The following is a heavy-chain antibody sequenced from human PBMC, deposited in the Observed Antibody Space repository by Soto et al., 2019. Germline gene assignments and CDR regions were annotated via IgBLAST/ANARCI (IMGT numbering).Heavy chain of an antibody. CDR1: GGSISSGDYY. Sequence: QVQLQESGPGLVKPSQTLSLTCTVSGGSISSGDYYWSWIRQPPGKGLEWIGYIYYSGSTYYNPSPMLRGTISVDTSNNHFSLKLSSVTAADTAVYYCAASAMVPAPDSFDYWGQGTLVTVSS. J-gene: IGHJ4*02. CDR2: IYYSGST. V-gene: IGHV4-30-4*01. D-gene: IGHD3-10*01. CDR3: AASAMVPAPDSFDY.